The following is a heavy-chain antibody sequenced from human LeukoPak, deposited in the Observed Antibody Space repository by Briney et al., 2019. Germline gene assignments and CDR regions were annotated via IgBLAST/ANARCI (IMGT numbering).Heavy chain of an antibody. Sequence: GASVKVSCKASGYTFTGYYMHWVRQAPGQGLEWMGWINPNSGGTNYAQKFQGRVTMTRDTSISTAYMELSRLRSDDTAVYYCARCGFITMIVVAFDAFDIWGQGTMVTVSS. CDR1: GYTFTGYY. V-gene: IGHV1-2*02. CDR3: ARCGFITMIVVAFDAFDI. CDR2: INPNSGGT. J-gene: IGHJ3*02. D-gene: IGHD3-22*01.